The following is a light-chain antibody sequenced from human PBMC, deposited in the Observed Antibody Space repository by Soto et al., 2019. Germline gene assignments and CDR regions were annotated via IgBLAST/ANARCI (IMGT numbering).Light chain of an antibody. CDR2: DND. V-gene: IGLV1-40*01. CDR1: SSXIGAGFD. Sequence: QSVLTQPPSVSGAPGQRIIISCTGSSSXIGAGFDVHWYQHLPGTAPKLLVYDNDNRPSGLPARFSDSRSGTSASLAITSRHADDEADYYCQSYDNSLSGVVFGGGTKLTVL. J-gene: IGLJ2*01. CDR3: QSYDNSLSGVV.